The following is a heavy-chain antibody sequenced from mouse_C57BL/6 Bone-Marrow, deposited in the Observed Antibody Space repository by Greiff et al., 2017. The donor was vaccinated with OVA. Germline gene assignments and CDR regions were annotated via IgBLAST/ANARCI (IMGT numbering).Heavy chain of an antibody. V-gene: IGHV1-59*01. CDR1: GYTFTSYW. CDR3: ARRACDSPYDY. Sequence: QVQLQQPGAELVRPGTSVKLSCKASGYTFTSYWMHWVKQRPGQGLEWIGVIDPSDSYTNYNQKFKGKATLTVDTSSSTAYMQLSSLTSEDSAVDDCARRACDSPYDYWGQGTTLTVSA. J-gene: IGHJ2*01. D-gene: IGHD3-3*01. CDR2: IDPSDSYT.